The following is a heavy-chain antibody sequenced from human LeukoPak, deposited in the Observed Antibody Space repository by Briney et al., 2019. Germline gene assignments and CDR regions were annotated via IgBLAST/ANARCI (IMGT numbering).Heavy chain of an antibody. CDR3: GRDTQEYYYGSGSQYGMDV. J-gene: IGHJ6*02. D-gene: IGHD3-10*01. CDR2: IIPMFGTP. CDR1: GGTFSSYA. V-gene: IGHV1-69*06. Sequence: GASVKVSCKASGGTFSSYAISWVRQAPGQGLEWMGGIIPMFGTPNHAQKFQGRVTITADKSTSTAYMEVSSLRSEDTAVYYCGRDTQEYYYGSGSQYGMDVWGQGTTVTVSS.